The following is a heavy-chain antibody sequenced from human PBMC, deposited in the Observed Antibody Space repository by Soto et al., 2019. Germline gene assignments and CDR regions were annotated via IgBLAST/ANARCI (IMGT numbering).Heavy chain of an antibody. J-gene: IGHJ6*03. CDR1: GYTFTSYG. Sequence: GASVKVSCKASGYTFTSYGISWVRQAPGQGLEWMGWISAYNGNTNYAQKLQGRVTMTTDTSTSTAYMELRSLRSDDTAVYYCARVGDIVVVPAAPRQGYYCYMDVWGKGTTVTVSS. D-gene: IGHD2-2*01. CDR3: ARVGDIVVVPAAPRQGYYCYMDV. V-gene: IGHV1-18*01. CDR2: ISAYNGNT.